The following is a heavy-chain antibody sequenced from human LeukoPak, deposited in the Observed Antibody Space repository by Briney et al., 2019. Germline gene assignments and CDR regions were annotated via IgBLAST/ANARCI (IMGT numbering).Heavy chain of an antibody. J-gene: IGHJ4*02. D-gene: IGHD2/OR15-2a*01. Sequence: GGSLRLSCAASGFTFSSYAMSWVRRAPGKGLEWVSGISVSGGSTYYADSVKGRFTISRDNSKNTLYLQMNSLRAEDTAVYYCAKELREFCDGTCHKPFDYWGQGTLVTVS. CDR1: GFTFSSYA. V-gene: IGHV3-23*01. CDR2: ISVSGGST. CDR3: AKELREFCDGTCHKPFDY.